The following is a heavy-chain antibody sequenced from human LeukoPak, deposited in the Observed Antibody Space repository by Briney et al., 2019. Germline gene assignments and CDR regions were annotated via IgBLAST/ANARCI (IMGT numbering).Heavy chain of an antibody. J-gene: IGHJ3*02. D-gene: IGHD3-22*01. V-gene: IGHV3-53*01. CDR1: GFTVSSNY. Sequence: GGSLRLSCAASGFTVSSNYMSWVRQAPGKGLEWVSVIYSGGSTYYADSVKGRFTISRDNSKNTLYLQMNSLRAEDTAVYYCARDAGPHYYDSSGTSNAFDIWGQGTMVTVSS. CDR3: ARDAGPHYYDSSGTSNAFDI. CDR2: IYSGGST.